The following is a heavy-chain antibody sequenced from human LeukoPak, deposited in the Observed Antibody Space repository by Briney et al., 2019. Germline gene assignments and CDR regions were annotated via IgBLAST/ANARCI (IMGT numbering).Heavy chain of an antibody. CDR2: INWNGGST. CDR3: AGGRITMVRGVITQFDY. D-gene: IGHD3-10*01. V-gene: IGHV3-20*04. J-gene: IGHJ4*02. CDR1: GFTFDDYG. Sequence: PGGSLRLSCAASGFTFDDYGMSWVRQAPGKGLEWVSGINWNGGSTGYADSVKGRLTISRDNAKNSLYLQMNSLRAEDTALYYCAGGRITMVRGVITQFDYWGQGTLVTVSS.